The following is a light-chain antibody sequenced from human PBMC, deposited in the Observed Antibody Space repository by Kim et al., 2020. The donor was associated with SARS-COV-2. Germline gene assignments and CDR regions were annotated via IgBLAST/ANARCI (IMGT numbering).Light chain of an antibody. CDR1: QGISNY. J-gene: IGKJ1*01. V-gene: IGKV1-27*01. Sequence: DIQMTKSPSSLSASVGDRVTITCRASQGISNYLAWYQQKPGKVPKLLIYAASTLQSGVPSRFSGSGSGTDFTLTISSLQREDVATYYCQKYNSAPPWTFGQGTKVDIK. CDR3: QKYNSAPPWT. CDR2: AAS.